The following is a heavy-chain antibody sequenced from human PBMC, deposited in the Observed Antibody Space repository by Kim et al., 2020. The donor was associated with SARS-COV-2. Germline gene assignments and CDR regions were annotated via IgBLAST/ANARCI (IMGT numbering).Heavy chain of an antibody. J-gene: IGHJ4*02. V-gene: IGHV4-34*01. CDR2: INHSGST. Sequence: SETLSLTCVVNGGSFSDSYWSWIRQPPGKGLEWIWEINHSGSTNYTPSLKSRVTISVDTSKNQFSLKLTSVTAANTAVYYCANFAYWVQGTLVTDSS. CDR1: GGSFSDSY. CDR3: ANFAY.